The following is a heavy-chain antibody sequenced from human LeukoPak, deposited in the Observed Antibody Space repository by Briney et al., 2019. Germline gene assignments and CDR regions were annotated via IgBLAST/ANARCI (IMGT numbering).Heavy chain of an antibody. Sequence: GASVKVSCKASGYTFTSYDINWVRQATGQGLEWMGWMNPNSGNTGYAQKFQGRVTLTRTTSISTAYMELSRLRSEDTAVYYCARGSPPNYYGWGSYLLGFDPWGQGTLVTVSS. J-gene: IGHJ5*02. CDR2: MNPNSGNT. V-gene: IGHV1-8*01. CDR1: GYTFTSYD. D-gene: IGHD3-10*01. CDR3: ARGSPPNYYGWGSYLLGFDP.